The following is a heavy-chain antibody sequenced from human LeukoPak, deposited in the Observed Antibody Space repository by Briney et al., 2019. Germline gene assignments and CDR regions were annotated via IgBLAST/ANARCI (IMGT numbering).Heavy chain of an antibody. V-gene: IGHV3-23*01. Sequence: GGSLRLSCAVSGITLSNYGMTWVRQAPGKGLEWVAGISGSGGGTNYADSAKGRFTISRDNSKNTLYLQMNSLSTEDTAVYFCAKRGVIIRVILVGFHKEAYYFDSWGQGALVTVSS. D-gene: IGHD3-10*01. CDR3: AKRGVIIRVILVGFHKEAYYFDS. J-gene: IGHJ4*02. CDR2: ISGSGGGT. CDR1: GITLSNYG.